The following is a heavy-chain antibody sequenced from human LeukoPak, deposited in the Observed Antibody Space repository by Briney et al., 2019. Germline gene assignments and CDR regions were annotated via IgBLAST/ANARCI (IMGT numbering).Heavy chain of an antibody. D-gene: IGHD2-15*01. CDR1: GFTFSSYG. CDR2: ISYDGSNK. CDR3: AKEDRTSAPGYYYGMDV. J-gene: IGHJ6*04. Sequence: GGSLRLSCAASGFTFSSYGMHWVRQAPGKGLEWVAVISYDGSNKYYADSVKGRFTISRDNSKNTLYLQMNSLRAEDTAVYYCAKEDRTSAPGYYYGMDVWSKGTTVTVSS. V-gene: IGHV3-30*18.